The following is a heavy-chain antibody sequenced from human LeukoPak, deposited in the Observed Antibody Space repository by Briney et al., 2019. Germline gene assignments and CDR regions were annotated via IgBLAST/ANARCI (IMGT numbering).Heavy chain of an antibody. V-gene: IGHV1-8*01. D-gene: IGHD5-24*01. Sequence: ASVKVSCKASGYAFATFDIHWVRQATGQGLEWMGWMNPSSGNTVFAQKFQDRVTITRNTSISTAYMELSSLRSEDTAVYYCARDPEMGGQWYFDLWGRGTLVTVSS. J-gene: IGHJ2*01. CDR3: ARDPEMGGQWYFDL. CDR2: MNPSSGNT. CDR1: GYAFATFD.